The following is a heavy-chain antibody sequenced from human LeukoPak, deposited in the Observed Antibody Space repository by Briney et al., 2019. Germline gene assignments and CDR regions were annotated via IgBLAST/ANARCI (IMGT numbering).Heavy chain of an antibody. V-gene: IGHV5-51*01. D-gene: IGHD5-24*01. Sequence: GESLKISCKTSGYYFTDYWIGWVRQKPGKGLEWMGIIYPGDSDTRYSPSLQGQVTISADKSISTAYLQWSSLKASDTAMYYCARLGDGYNYLVYWGQGTLVTVSS. CDR3: ARLGDGYNYLVY. CDR1: GYYFTDYW. CDR2: IYPGDSDT. J-gene: IGHJ4*02.